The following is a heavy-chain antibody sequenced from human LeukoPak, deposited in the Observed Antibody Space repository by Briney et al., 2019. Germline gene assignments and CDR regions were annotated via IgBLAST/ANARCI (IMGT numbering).Heavy chain of an antibody. CDR3: ASGGYSYGFDY. Sequence: PSETLSLTCSVSDGSINSYSWSWIRQPPGKGLEWIGYIYHNGNTYYSPSLKSRVTISVDRSKNQLSLKLSSVTAADTAMYYCASGGYSYGFDYWGQGTLVTVSS. CDR1: DGSINSYS. D-gene: IGHD5-18*01. J-gene: IGHJ4*02. V-gene: IGHV4-30-2*01. CDR2: IYHNGNT.